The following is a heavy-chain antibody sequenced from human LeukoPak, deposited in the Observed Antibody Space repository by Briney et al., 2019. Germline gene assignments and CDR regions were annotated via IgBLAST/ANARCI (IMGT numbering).Heavy chain of an antibody. CDR2: INPNSGGT. CDR3: ARQWPIVVVPAAMTLSDY. CDR1: GYTFTGYY. D-gene: IGHD2-2*01. Sequence: GASVKVSCKASGYTFTGYYMHWVRQAPGQGLEWMGRINPNSGGTNYAQKFQGRVTMTRDTSISTAYMELSRLRSDDTAVYYCARQWPIVVVPAAMTLSDYWGQGTLVTVSS. J-gene: IGHJ4*02. V-gene: IGHV1-2*06.